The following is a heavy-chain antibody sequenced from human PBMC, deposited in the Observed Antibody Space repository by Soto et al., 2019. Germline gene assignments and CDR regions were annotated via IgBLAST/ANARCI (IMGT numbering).Heavy chain of an antibody. D-gene: IGHD5-18*01. J-gene: IGHJ4*02. V-gene: IGHV3-72*01. CDR1: RFTFRVQD. CDR2: IRKKAKSSAT. CDR3: VGYSYGGADY. Sequence: GGSLGLSCASSRFTFRVQDMDWARRDQGEEREWVGRIRKKAKSSATDNAASVKGRFTISREDSRNSVYLQMNTLKIVDTAVYYCVGYSYGGADYGGQGTLVPAPQ.